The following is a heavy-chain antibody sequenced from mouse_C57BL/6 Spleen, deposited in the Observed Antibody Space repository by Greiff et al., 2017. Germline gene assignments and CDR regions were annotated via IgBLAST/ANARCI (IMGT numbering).Heavy chain of an antibody. CDR1: GFTFSSYG. J-gene: IGHJ4*01. CDR2: ISSGGSYT. Sequence: EVKLMESGGDLVKPGGSLKLSCAASGFTFSSYGMSWVRQTPDKRLEWVATISSGGSYTYYPDSVKGRFTISRDNANNTLYLQMSSLKSEDTAMYYCARHGDYDGVYYAMDYWGQGTSVTVSS. D-gene: IGHD2-4*01. CDR3: ARHGDYDGVYYAMDY. V-gene: IGHV5-6*01.